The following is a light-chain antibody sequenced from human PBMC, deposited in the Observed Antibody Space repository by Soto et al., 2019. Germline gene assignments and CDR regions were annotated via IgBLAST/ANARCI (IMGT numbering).Light chain of an antibody. CDR1: QGIRND. Sequence: AIQMSQSPSSLSASVGDRVTINCRASQGIRNDLGWYQQKPGKAPKLLIYAASSLQSGVPSRFSGSGSGTDFTLTISSLQPEDFATYYCLQDHNYPPTLGQGTKVDI. V-gene: IGKV1-6*01. CDR2: AAS. J-gene: IGKJ1*01. CDR3: LQDHNYPPT.